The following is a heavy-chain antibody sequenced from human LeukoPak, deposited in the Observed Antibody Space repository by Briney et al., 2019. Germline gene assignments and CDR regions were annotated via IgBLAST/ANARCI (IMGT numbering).Heavy chain of an antibody. CDR1: GASITSTYW. D-gene: IGHD2-15*01. J-gene: IGHJ4*02. Sequence: SGTLSLTCAVSGASITSTYWSTWVRQAPGKGLECIGEIHDSGSTNYNPSLKSRVTVSVDKSRNQFSLNLTSVTAADTAVYYCATRATGGPWWGQGTLVTVSS. V-gene: IGHV4-4*02. CDR3: ATRATGGPW. CDR2: IHDSGST.